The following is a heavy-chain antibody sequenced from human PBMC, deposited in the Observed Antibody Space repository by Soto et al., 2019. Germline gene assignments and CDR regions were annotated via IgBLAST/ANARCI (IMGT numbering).Heavy chain of an antibody. CDR1: GGSIISSNW. CDR3: ARASGGSSSWYVNY. V-gene: IGHV4-4*02. D-gene: IGHD6-13*01. J-gene: IGHJ4*02. Sequence: SETLSLTCAVSGGSIISSNWWSWVRQTPGKGLEWIGEIYHSGSTNYNPSLKSRVTISVDKSKNQFSLKLSSVTAADTAVYYCARASGGSSSWYVNYWGQGTLVTVSS. CDR2: IYHSGST.